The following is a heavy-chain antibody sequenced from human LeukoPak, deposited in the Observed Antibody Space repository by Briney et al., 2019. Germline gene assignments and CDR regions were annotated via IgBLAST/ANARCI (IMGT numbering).Heavy chain of an antibody. D-gene: IGHD5-24*01. J-gene: IGHJ4*02. CDR2: MSPNSGNT. Sequence: ASVKVSCKASGYTFTSYDINWVRQATGQGLEWMGWMSPNSGNTGYAQKFQGRVTMTRDTSISTAYMELSRLRSDDTAVYYCARSRRGEMANDYWGQGTLVTVSS. V-gene: IGHV1-8*01. CDR1: GYTFTSYD. CDR3: ARSRRGEMANDY.